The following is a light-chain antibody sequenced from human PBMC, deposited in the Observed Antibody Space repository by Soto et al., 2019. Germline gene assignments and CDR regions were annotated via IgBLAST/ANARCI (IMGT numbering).Light chain of an antibody. V-gene: IGKV3-11*01. Sequence: EIVLTQSPATLSLSLGERASLACRASQSINIFLAWYQQKPGQPPRLLIYDTSNSATGVPARFSGSGSATDFTLTISALEPEDFAVYYCQQRFAWPLTFGGGTKVEI. J-gene: IGKJ4*01. CDR2: DTS. CDR1: QSINIF. CDR3: QQRFAWPLT.